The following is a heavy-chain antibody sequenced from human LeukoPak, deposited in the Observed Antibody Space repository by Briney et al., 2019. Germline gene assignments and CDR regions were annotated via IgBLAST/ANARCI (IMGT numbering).Heavy chain of an antibody. V-gene: IGHV1-69*13. Sequence: SVKVSCKASGGTFSIYAISWVRQAPGQGLEWMGGIIPIFGTANYAQKFQGRVMITENESTSTAYMELSSLRSEDTAVYYCARGGEMATITSYWGQGTLVTVSS. D-gene: IGHD5-24*01. J-gene: IGHJ4*02. CDR2: IIPIFGTA. CDR1: GGTFSIYA. CDR3: ARGGEMATITSY.